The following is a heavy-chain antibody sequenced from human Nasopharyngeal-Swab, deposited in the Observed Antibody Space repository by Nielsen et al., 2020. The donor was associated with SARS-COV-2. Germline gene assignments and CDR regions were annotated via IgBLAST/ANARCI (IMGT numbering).Heavy chain of an antibody. CDR3: ARGPPTYSSSWSVGWFDP. V-gene: IGHV1-69*13. CDR2: IIPIFGTA. J-gene: IGHJ5*02. D-gene: IGHD6-13*01. CDR1: GGTFSSYA. Sequence: SVKVSCKASGGTFSSYAISWVRQAPGQGLEWMGGIIPIFGTANYAQKFQGRVTITADESTSTAYMELSSLRSEDTAVYYCARGPPTYSSSWSVGWFDPWGQGTLVTVSS.